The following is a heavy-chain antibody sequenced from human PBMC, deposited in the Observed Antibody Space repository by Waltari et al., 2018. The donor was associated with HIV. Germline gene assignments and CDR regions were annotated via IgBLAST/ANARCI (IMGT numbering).Heavy chain of an antibody. V-gene: IGHV3-53*01. Sequence: EVQLVESGGGLIQPGGSLRLSCAAPGFTLSRNYMSWVRQAPGKGLEWVSVIYSGGSTYYADSVKGRFTISRDNSKNTLYLQMNSLRAEDTAVYYCASSRFLEWAYVWGQGTTVTVSS. J-gene: IGHJ6*02. D-gene: IGHD3-3*01. CDR1: GFTLSRNY. CDR2: IYSGGST. CDR3: ASSRFLEWAYV.